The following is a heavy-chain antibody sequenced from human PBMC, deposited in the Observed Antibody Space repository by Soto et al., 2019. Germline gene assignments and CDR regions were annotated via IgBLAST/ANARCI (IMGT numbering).Heavy chain of an antibody. Sequence: QVQLVESGGGVVQPGRSLRLSCAASGFTFSRYGMHWVRQAPGKGLEWVAVIWFDGSNKFYANSVKGRFTISRDNYKHTVSLQMNSLRYDHSAAYYSATTGPYWAQGTLVTVSP. V-gene: IGHV3-33*01. CDR2: IWFDGSNK. CDR1: GFTFSRYG. J-gene: IGHJ1*01. CDR3: ATTGPY.